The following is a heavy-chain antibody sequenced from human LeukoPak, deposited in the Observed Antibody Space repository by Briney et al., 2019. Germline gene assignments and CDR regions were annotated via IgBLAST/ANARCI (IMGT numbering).Heavy chain of an antibody. CDR3: ARVRNPGYCSTARCYLGY. J-gene: IGHJ4*02. Sequence: GGSLRLSCAASGLTFSGYYMTWIRQAPGKGLEWVSYISSSSDTIYYADSVKGRFTISRDNADNSVYLQMNSLRAEDTALYYCARVRNPGYCSTARCYLGYWGQGTLVTVSS. CDR2: ISSSSDTI. CDR1: GLTFSGYY. V-gene: IGHV3-11*04. D-gene: IGHD2-2*01.